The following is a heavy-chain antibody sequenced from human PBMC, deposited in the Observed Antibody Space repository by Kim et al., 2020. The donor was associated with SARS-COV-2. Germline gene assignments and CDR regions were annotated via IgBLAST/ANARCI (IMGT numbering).Heavy chain of an antibody. Sequence: GGSLRLSCAASGFSFNTYGMHWVRQAPGKGLEWVAVISYDGSNKYYADSVKGRFTISRDNSKNTLYLQMNSLRAEDTAMYSCAKALLRGVNYYYYGMDVWGQGTTVTVSS. CDR1: GFSFNTYG. V-gene: IGHV3-30*18. CDR2: ISYDGSNK. D-gene: IGHD3-10*01. CDR3: AKALLRGVNYYYYGMDV. J-gene: IGHJ6*02.